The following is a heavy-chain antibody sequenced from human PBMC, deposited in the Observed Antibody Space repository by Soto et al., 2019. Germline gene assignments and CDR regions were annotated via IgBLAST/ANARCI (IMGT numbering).Heavy chain of an antibody. J-gene: IGHJ5*02. V-gene: IGHV3-33*01. Sequence: GGSLRLSCAASGFTFSNYGMHWVRQAPGKGLEWVAVIWYDGSNKYYADSVKGRFTISRDSSKNTLYLQMNSLRAEDTAVYYCARGTALVRALNWLDPWGQGTLVTVSS. CDR1: GFTFSNYG. CDR3: ARGTALVRALNWLDP. CDR2: IWYDGSNK. D-gene: IGHD5-18*01.